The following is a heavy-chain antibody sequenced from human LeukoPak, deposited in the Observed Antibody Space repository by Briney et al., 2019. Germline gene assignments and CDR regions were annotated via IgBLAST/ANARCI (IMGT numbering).Heavy chain of an antibody. CDR1: GFTFDDYA. Sequence: HSGGSLRLSCAASGFTFDDYAMHWVRQAPGKGLEWISGISWNSGSIGYADSVKGRFTISRDNAKNSLYLQMNSLRAEDTAVYYCAKSPYYYDSSGNDYWGQGTLVTVSS. D-gene: IGHD3-22*01. J-gene: IGHJ4*02. CDR2: ISWNSGSI. CDR3: AKSPYYYDSSGNDY. V-gene: IGHV3-9*01.